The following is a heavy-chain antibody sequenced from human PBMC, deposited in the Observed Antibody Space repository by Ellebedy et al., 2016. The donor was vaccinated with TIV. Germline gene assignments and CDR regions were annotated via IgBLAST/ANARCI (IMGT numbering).Heavy chain of an antibody. CDR2: INHSGST. Sequence: MPGGSLRLSCAVYGGSFSGYYWSWIRQPPGKGLEWIGEINHSGSTNYNPSLKSRVTISVDTSKNQFSLKLSSVTAADTAVYYCARTSSSSLRNYYYYGMDVWGQGTTVTVSS. CDR3: ARTSSSSLRNYYYYGMDV. D-gene: IGHD6-6*01. V-gene: IGHV4-34*01. J-gene: IGHJ6*02. CDR1: GGSFSGYY.